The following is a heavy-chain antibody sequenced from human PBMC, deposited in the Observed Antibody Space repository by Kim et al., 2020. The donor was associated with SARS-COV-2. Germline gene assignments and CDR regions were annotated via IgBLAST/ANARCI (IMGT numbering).Heavy chain of an antibody. Sequence: GGSLRLSCAASGFSFSASAMSWVRQVPGKGLEWVSSITNRGDYVFYAESMRGRFAISRDNAQSLLWLQMSGLRAEDSAVYYCTKDLGIASVWGRGILVTV. J-gene: IGHJ4*02. D-gene: IGHD6-13*01. CDR3: TKDLGIASV. CDR2: ITNRGDYV. V-gene: IGHV3-21*06. CDR1: GFSFSASA.